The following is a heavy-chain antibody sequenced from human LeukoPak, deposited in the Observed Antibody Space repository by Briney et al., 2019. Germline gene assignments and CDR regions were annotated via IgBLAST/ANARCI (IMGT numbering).Heavy chain of an antibody. CDR3: AREQYSSSSHPPRRRPENSSGWPSYPDDY. J-gene: IGHJ4*02. V-gene: IGHV3-11*01. CDR2: ISSSGSTI. D-gene: IGHD6-6*01. CDR1: GFTFSDYY. Sequence: GGSLRLSCAASGFTFSDYYMSWIRQAPGKGLEWVSYISSSGSTIYYADSVKGRFTISRDNAKNSLYLRMNSLRAEDTAVYYCAREQYSSSSHPPRRRPENSSGWPSYPDDYWGQGTLVTVSS.